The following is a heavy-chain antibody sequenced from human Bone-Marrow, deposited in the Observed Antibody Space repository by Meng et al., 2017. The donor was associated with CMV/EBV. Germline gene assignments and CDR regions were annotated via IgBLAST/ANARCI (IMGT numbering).Heavy chain of an antibody. CDR1: GGSFSGYH. V-gene: IGHV4-59*01. Sequence: SQTLSLTCAVYGGSFSGYHWNWIRQPPGKGLEWIGYIYYSGSTNYNPSLKSRVTISVDTSKNQFSLKLSSVTAADTAVYYCARESITIFGVVSLGMDVWGQGTTVTVSS. CDR3: ARESITIFGVVSLGMDV. D-gene: IGHD3-3*01. J-gene: IGHJ6*02. CDR2: IYYSGST.